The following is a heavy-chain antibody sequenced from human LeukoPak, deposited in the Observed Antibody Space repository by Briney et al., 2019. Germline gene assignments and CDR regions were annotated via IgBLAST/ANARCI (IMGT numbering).Heavy chain of an antibody. CDR1: GYTFTSYA. D-gene: IGHD5-18*01. CDR3: ASSSGYSYGYIDY. Sequence: ASVEVSRKASGYTFTSYAISWVRQAPGQGLEWMGGIIPIFGTANYAQKFQGRVTITADESTSTAYMELSSLRSEDTAVYYCASSSGYSYGYIDYWGQGTLVTVSS. J-gene: IGHJ4*02. V-gene: IGHV1-69*13. CDR2: IIPIFGTA.